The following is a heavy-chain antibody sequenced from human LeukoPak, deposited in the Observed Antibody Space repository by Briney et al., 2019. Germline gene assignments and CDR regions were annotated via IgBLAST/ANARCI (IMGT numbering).Heavy chain of an antibody. V-gene: IGHV4-59*01. CDR1: GGSISGYY. J-gene: IGHJ4*02. CDR2: IYYSGTT. CDR3: ARMTSYGSGCYFDY. D-gene: IGHD6-19*01. Sequence: SETLSLTCTVTGGSISGYYWSWIRQPPGKGLEWIGFIYYSGTTNYNPSLKSRVTVSVDTSKNQFSLMLSSVTAADTAVYYCARMTSYGSGCYFDYWGQGTLVTVSS.